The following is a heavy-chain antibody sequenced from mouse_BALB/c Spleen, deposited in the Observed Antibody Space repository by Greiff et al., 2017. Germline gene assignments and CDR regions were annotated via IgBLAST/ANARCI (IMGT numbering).Heavy chain of an antibody. V-gene: IGHV1-15*01. Sequence: QVHVKQSGAELVRPGASVTLSCKASGYTFTDYEMHWVKQTPVHGLEWIGAIDPETGGTAYNQKFKGKATLTADKSSSTAYMELRSLTSEDSAVYYCTRDYGNHLYAMDYWGQGTSVTVSS. J-gene: IGHJ4*01. CDR2: IDPETGGT. CDR3: TRDYGNHLYAMDY. D-gene: IGHD2-1*01. CDR1: GYTFTDYE.